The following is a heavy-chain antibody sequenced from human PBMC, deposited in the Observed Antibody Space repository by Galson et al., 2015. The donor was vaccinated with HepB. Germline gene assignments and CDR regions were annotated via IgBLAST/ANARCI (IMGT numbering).Heavy chain of an antibody. V-gene: IGHV4-4*02. D-gene: IGHD3-10*01. CDR3: ARGLWLGESSYGMDV. Sequence: AVSGGSISSANWWTWVRQSPGKGLEWIGEKYHSGSANYNPSLKSRVTISVDKSNNHFSLRLTSVTAADTAVYYCARGLWLGESSYGMDVWGQGTTVTVSS. CDR2: KYHSGSA. J-gene: IGHJ6*02. CDR1: GGSISSANW.